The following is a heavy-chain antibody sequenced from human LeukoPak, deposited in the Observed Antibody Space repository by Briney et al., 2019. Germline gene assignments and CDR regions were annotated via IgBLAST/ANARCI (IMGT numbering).Heavy chain of an antibody. CDR2: IYYSGST. J-gene: IGHJ6*03. CDR3: ARTKMKQNYYYYMDV. D-gene: IGHD1/OR15-1a*01. Sequence: PSETLSLTCTVSSGSISIGDYYWSWIRQHPGKGLEWIGCIYYSGSTYDNPSLKSRVTMSVDTSKNQFSLNLSSVTAADTAVYYCARTKMKQNYYYYMDVWGKGTTVTVSS. V-gene: IGHV4-31*03. CDR1: SGSISIGDYY.